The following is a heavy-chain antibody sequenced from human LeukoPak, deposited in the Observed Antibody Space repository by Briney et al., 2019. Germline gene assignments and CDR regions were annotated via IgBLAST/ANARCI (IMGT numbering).Heavy chain of an antibody. Sequence: PSGSLRLSCTVSGFTVSSNSWSWVRQAPGNGLEWVSYIYSGGKTHSSDSVKGRFTISRDNAKNSLFLQMNSLRGEDTAVYYCVSGWDDEFSTAFHIWGQGTVVTVSS. CDR2: IYSGGKT. D-gene: IGHD6-19*01. J-gene: IGHJ3*02. CDR3: VSGWDDEFSTAFHI. CDR1: GFTVSSNS. V-gene: IGHV3-53*01.